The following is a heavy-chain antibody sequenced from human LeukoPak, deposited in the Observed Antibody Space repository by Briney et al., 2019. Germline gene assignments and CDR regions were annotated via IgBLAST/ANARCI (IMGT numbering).Heavy chain of an antibody. D-gene: IGHD1-1*01. CDR3: ARFRIAVTGIPDY. CDR2: MSAHNGNT. V-gene: IGHV1-18*04. Sequence: GASVRVSCKASGYAFNTFGTSWLRQAPGQGLEWMGWMSAHNGNTYYAQKFEDRITMTTDTSTSTAYMELRSLRSDDTATYYCARFRIAVTGIPDYWGQGTLVTVS. CDR1: GYAFNTFG. J-gene: IGHJ4*02.